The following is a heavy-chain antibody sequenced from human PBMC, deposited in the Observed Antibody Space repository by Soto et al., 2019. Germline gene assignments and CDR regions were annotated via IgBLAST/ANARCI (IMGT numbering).Heavy chain of an antibody. CDR1: GYSFAGYW. V-gene: IGHV5-51*01. Sequence: GESLKISCKGSGYSFAGYWITWVRQMPGKGLEWMGSIHPGESDTRYSPSFQGQVTISADRSITTAYLQWSSLKASDTAIYYCARHEATYYNFYGMDVWGQGTTVTSP. CDR3: ARHEATYYNFYGMDV. CDR2: IHPGESDT. J-gene: IGHJ6*02.